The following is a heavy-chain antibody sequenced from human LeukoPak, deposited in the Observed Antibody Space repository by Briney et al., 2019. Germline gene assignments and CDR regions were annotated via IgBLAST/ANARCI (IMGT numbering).Heavy chain of an antibody. CDR2: ISGSGGVT. CDR3: ARWPEGATPKFHY. CDR1: GFTFSTYA. Sequence: GGSLRLSCAASGFTFSTYAMSWVRQAPGKGLEWVSTISGSGGVTYYPDSVRGRFAISRDNSKNTLHLQMDSLRVEDTAVYYCARWPEGATPKFHYWGQGTLVTVSS. D-gene: IGHD1-26*01. V-gene: IGHV3-23*01. J-gene: IGHJ4*02.